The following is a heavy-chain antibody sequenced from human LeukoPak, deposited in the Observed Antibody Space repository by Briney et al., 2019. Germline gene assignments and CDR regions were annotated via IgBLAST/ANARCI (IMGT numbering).Heavy chain of an antibody. J-gene: IGHJ4*02. CDR2: IYYSGST. CDR1: GGSISSSSYY. Sequence: SETLSLTCTVSGGSISSSSYYWGWIRQPPGKGPEWIGSIYYSGSTYYNPSLKSRVTISVDTSKNQFSLKLSSVTAADTAVYYCARRGDFDWLLAHFDYWGQGTLVTVSS. D-gene: IGHD3-9*01. V-gene: IGHV4-39*01. CDR3: ARRGDFDWLLAHFDY.